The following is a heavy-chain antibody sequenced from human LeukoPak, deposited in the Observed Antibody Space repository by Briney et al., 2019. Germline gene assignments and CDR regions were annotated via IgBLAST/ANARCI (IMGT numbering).Heavy chain of an antibody. J-gene: IGHJ2*01. D-gene: IGHD1-14*01. CDR1: GGSFSGYY. CDR2: INHSGST. V-gene: IGHV4-34*01. Sequence: SETLSLTCAVYGGSFSGYYWSWTRQPPGKGLEWIGEINHSGSTNYNPSLKSRVTISVDTSKNQFSLKLSSVTAADTTVYYCARLPGWYFDLWGRGTLVTVSS. CDR3: ARLPGWYFDL.